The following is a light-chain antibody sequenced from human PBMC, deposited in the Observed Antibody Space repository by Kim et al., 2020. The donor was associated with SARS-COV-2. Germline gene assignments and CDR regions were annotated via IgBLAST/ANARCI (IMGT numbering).Light chain of an antibody. CDR1: QSISSW. V-gene: IGKV1-5*03. J-gene: IGKJ1*01. CDR2: KAS. Sequence: ASVGDRVTITCRASQSISSWLAWYQQKPGKAPKLLIYKASSLESGVPSRFSGSGSGTEFTLTISSLQPDDFATYYCQQYNSYPVTFGQGTKVDIK. CDR3: QQYNSYPVT.